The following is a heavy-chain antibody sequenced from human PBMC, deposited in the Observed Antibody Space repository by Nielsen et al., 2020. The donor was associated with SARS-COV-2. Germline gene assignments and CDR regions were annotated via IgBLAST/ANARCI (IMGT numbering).Heavy chain of an antibody. CDR1: GGSISSSNW. V-gene: IGHV4-4*02. J-gene: IGHJ4*02. Sequence: GSLRLSCAVSGGSISSSNWWSWVRQPPGKGLEWIGEINHSGSTNYNPSLKSRVTISVDTSKNQFSLKLSSVTAADTAVYYCASSMENWDYWGQGTLVTVSS. D-gene: IGHD2-8*01. CDR3: ASSMENWDY. CDR2: INHSGST.